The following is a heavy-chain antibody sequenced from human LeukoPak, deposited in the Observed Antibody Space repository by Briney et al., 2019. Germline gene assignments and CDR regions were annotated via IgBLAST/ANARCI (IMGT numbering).Heavy chain of an antibody. CDR1: GYTFTGYY. D-gene: IGHD5-24*01. J-gene: IGHJ4*02. CDR3: ARVRDGNTVDFDY. V-gene: IGHV1-2*02. Sequence: ASVKVSCKASGYTFTGYYIHWVRQAPGQGPEWMGYINPNTGGTKYAQKFQDRVTMTRDTSISTAYMELSRLRSDDTAVYYRARVRDGNTVDFDYWGQGTLVTVSS. CDR2: INPNTGGT.